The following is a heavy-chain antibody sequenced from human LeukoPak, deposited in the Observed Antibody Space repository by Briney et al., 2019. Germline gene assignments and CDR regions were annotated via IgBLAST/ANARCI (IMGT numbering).Heavy chain of an antibody. CDR2: IYHSGST. J-gene: IGHJ6*03. CDR1: GYSISSGYY. CDR3: AQATPSGYSSGWSYYYYYYMDV. Sequence: SETLSLTCTVSGYSISSGYYWGWIRQPPGKGLEWIGSIYHSGSTYYNPSLKSRVTISVDTSKNQFSLKLSSVTAADTAVYYCAQATPSGYSSGWSYYYYYYMDVWGKGTTVTVSS. D-gene: IGHD6-19*01. V-gene: IGHV4-38-2*02.